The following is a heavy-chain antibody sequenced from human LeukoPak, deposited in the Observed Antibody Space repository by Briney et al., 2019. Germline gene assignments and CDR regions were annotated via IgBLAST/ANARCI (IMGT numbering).Heavy chain of an antibody. CDR1: GYNLTAYH. V-gene: IGHV1-2*02. CDR2: INPDTGTT. D-gene: IGHD3-10*01. CDR3: ARGSGSNSPRYLKGDF. J-gene: IGHJ4*02. Sequence: GASVKVSCKTSGYNLTAYHMHWVRQAPGQGLEWLGWINPDTGTTSLAQKFQGRVTLTRDTAISTVSIEVTRLTSDDTAIYYCARGSGSNSPRYLKGDFWGQGTLVTVSS.